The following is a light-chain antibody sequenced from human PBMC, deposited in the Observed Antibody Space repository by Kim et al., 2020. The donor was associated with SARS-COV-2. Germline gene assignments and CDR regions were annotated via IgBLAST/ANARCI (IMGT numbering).Light chain of an antibody. CDR1: QSIGNW. Sequence: DIQMTQSPSSVSASVGDRVTITCRASQSIGNWLAWYQQKPGEAPNLLIYSASSLQSGVPSRFSGSGSGTDFTLTISSLQPEDFATYYCQQANTFPWTFGQGTKVDIK. J-gene: IGKJ1*01. V-gene: IGKV1D-12*01. CDR2: SAS. CDR3: QQANTFPWT.